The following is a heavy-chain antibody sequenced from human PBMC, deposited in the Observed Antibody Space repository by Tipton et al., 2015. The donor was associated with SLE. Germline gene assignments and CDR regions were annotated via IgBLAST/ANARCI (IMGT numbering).Heavy chain of an antibody. CDR1: GGSFSGYY. D-gene: IGHD2-15*01. V-gene: IGHV4-34*01. Sequence: TLSLTCAVYGGSFSGYYWSWIRQPPGKGLEWIGEINHTGSTNYNPSLKSRVTISVDTSKNQFSLKLSSVTAADTAVYYCARAGYCSSGSCQGEFDYWGQGTLVTVSS. J-gene: IGHJ4*02. CDR2: INHTGST. CDR3: ARAGYCSSGSCQGEFDY.